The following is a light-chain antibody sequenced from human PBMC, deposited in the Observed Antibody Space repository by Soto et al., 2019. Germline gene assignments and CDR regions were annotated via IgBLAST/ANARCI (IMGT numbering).Light chain of an antibody. V-gene: IGKV3-15*01. J-gene: IGKJ5*01. Sequence: EIVMTQSPASLSVSPGESVTLSCRASQSVASNLACYQQTPGQAPSLLIYGPSPRAPGVPARFSGSGSGTDFPLTISSLQAADFAVYHCQHYNTWPITFGQGTRLEF. CDR1: QSVASN. CDR2: GPS. CDR3: QHYNTWPIT.